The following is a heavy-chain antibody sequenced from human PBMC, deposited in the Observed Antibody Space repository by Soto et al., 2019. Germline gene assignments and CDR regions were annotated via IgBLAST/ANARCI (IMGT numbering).Heavy chain of an antibody. V-gene: IGHV3-30*18. CDR2: ISYDGSNK. Sequence: QVQLAESGGGVVQPGRSLRLSCAASGLNFSSYGMHWVRQAPGKVLELVAVISYDGSNKYYADSVKGRFTISRDNSKNTLYLQLNSLRAEYTAVYYCAKDRFRIAGAAPFDYGGQGTLVTVSS. CDR1: GLNFSSYG. J-gene: IGHJ4*02. D-gene: IGHD6-19*01. CDR3: AKDRFRIAGAAPFDY.